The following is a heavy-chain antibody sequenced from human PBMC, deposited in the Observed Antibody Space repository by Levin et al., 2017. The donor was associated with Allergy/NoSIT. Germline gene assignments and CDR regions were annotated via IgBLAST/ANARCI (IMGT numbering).Heavy chain of an antibody. CDR1: GGSVSFGDYY. D-gene: IGHD2-2*01. Sequence: SETLSLTCTVSGGSVSFGDYYWSWIRQPPGKGLQWIGYTSYSGSPYYSPSLKSRINISIDTSKNQLSLKLSSVTAAETALYFCARGAGYDSTWYWDSWGQGTLATVSS. CDR3: ARGAGYDSTWYWDS. J-gene: IGHJ4*02. V-gene: IGHV4-30-4*01. CDR2: TSYSGSP.